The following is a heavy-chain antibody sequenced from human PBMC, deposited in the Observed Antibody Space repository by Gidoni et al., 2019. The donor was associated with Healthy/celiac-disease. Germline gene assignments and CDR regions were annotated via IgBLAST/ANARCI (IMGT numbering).Heavy chain of an antibody. Sequence: QVQLVESGGGVVQPGRSLRLSCAASGFTFSSYGMHWVRQAPGKGLEWVAVIWYDGSNNYYADSVKGRFTISRDNSKNTLYLQMNSLRAEDTAVYYCARDPAYGSWNYYFDYWGQGTLVTVSS. D-gene: IGHD1-26*01. V-gene: IGHV3-33*01. CDR1: GFTFSSYG. J-gene: IGHJ4*02. CDR3: ARDPAYGSWNYYFDY. CDR2: IWYDGSNN.